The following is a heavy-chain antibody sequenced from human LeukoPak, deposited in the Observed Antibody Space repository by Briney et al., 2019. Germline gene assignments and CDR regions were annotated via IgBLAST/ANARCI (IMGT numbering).Heavy chain of an antibody. J-gene: IGHJ4*02. V-gene: IGHV1-2*02. D-gene: IGHD6-13*01. CDR1: GYTFTGYF. CDR3: ARAQSLTAPAGTFANS. Sequence: ASVKVSCKASGYTFTGYFLHWVRRAPGQGFEWMGWINPNSGGTYYTQRFQGRVTMTRDTSISTAYMELSSLRSDDTAVYYCARAQSLTAPAGTFANSSGQGTLVAVSS. CDR2: INPNSGGT.